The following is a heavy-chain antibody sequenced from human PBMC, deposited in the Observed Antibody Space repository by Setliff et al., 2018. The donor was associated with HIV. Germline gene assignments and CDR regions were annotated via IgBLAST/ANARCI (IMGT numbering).Heavy chain of an antibody. Sequence: GGSLRLSCAVSGFTFSNFFMYWVRQAPGKGLEWVANMNPDGSEKNYVDSVKGRFTISRDNAKNSLYLQMDSLRVEDTTVYYCTRKLAPGHGMDVWGQGTTVTVSS. D-gene: IGHD3-3*02. CDR2: MNPDGSEK. J-gene: IGHJ6*02. CDR1: GFTFSNFF. CDR3: TRKLAPGHGMDV. V-gene: IGHV3-7*01.